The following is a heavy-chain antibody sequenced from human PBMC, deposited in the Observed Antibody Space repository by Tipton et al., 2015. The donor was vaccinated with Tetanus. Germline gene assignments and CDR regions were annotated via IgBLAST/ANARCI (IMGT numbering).Heavy chain of an antibody. CDR3: ARGQRYFPY. V-gene: IGHV3-11*01. CDR1: GFTFSDYY. D-gene: IGHD1-14*01. CDR2: ISTNGGTI. J-gene: IGHJ4*02. Sequence: GSLRLSCTASGFTFSDYYMSWIRQTPGKGLEWVSYISTNGGTIYYADSVKGRFTISRDNAKNSLYLQMYSLRAEDSAVYYCARGQRYFPYWGQGPLVTVSS.